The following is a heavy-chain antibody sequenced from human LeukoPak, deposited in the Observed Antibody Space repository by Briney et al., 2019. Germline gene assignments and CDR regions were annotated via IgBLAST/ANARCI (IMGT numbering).Heavy chain of an antibody. Sequence: SQTLSLTCTVSGGSITSGSFYWSWIRQPAGKGLEWIGRIYTSGSTNYNPPLKSRVTISVDTSKNQFSLKLSSVTAADTAVYYCTKLADIVVAPAAFTNDYGDYVFSGAFDYWGQGTLVTVSS. D-gene: IGHD2-2*01. J-gene: IGHJ4*02. CDR2: IYTSGST. CDR1: GGSITSGSFY. V-gene: IGHV4-61*02. CDR3: TKLADIVVAPAAFTNDYGDYVFSGAFDY.